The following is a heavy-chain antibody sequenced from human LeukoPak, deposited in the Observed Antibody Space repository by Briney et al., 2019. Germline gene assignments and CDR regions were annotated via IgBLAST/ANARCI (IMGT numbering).Heavy chain of an antibody. CDR3: AKGSDLNGFDCSSTSCYLSSNTFYFDY. J-gene: IGHJ4*02. V-gene: IGHV3-21*04. D-gene: IGHD2-2*01. CDR2: ISSSSSYI. Sequence: PGGSLRLSCAASGFTFSTYWMNWVRQAPGKGLEWVSSISSSSSYIYYADSVRGRFTISRDNSKNTLYLQMNSLRAEDTAVYYCAKGSDLNGFDCSSTSCYLSSNTFYFDYWGQGTLVTVSS. CDR1: GFTFSTYW.